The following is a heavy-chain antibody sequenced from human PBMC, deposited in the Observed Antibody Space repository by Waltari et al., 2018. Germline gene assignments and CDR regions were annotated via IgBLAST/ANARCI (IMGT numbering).Heavy chain of an antibody. Sequence: QVQLHQWGAGLLKPSETLSLTCAVSGGPFIDYSWSGIRQPPGKGLEGIGEISHSGVPNDNPSLRSRVTMSVDTIKKRFSLKLTSVTAADTAVYFCARTWGNSPPLGWLDPWGQGTRVTISS. CDR1: GGPFIDYS. J-gene: IGHJ5*02. CDR2: ISHSGVP. D-gene: IGHD7-27*01. CDR3: ARTWGNSPPLGWLDP. V-gene: IGHV4-34*01.